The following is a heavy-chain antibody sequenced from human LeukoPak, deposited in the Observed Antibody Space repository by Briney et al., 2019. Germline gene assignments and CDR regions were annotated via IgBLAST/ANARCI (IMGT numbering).Heavy chain of an antibody. Sequence: PSETLSLTCAVSGYSISSGYYWGWIRQPPGKGLEWIGNIYHNGNTYYNPSLKSRVTISVDTSKNQFSLRLSSVTAADTAVYYCARDSTSGLAFDDWGQGTLVTVSS. V-gene: IGHV4-38-2*02. CDR3: ARDSTSGLAFDD. CDR1: GYSISSGYY. D-gene: IGHD2-2*01. J-gene: IGHJ4*02. CDR2: IYHNGNT.